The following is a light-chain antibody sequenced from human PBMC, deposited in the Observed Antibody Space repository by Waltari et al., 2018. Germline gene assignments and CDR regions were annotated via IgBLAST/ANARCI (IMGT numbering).Light chain of an antibody. J-gene: IGKJ1*01. Sequence: EIVLTQSPGTLSLSPGERATLSCRASQSVISSYLAWYQQKPGQAPRLRIYGASSRATGIPDRFSGSGSGTDFTLTISRLEPEDFAVYYCQQFGSSPGWTFGQGTKVEIK. CDR1: QSVISSY. CDR2: GAS. CDR3: QQFGSSPGWT. V-gene: IGKV3-20*01.